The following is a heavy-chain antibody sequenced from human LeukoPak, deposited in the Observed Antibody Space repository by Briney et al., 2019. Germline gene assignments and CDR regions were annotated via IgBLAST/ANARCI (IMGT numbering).Heavy chain of an antibody. J-gene: IGHJ4*02. Sequence: GGSLRLSCAASGLTFTDFWMNWVRLAPGGGLEWLANMKPDGNEKYYVDSVKSRFPISRDNAKNEVYLEMNSMRAEDTGVYYCSGRDSSRSPRAYWGQGTLVRVSS. CDR2: MKPDGNEK. CDR1: GLTFTDFW. V-gene: IGHV3-7*01. CDR3: SGRDSSRSPRAY. D-gene: IGHD2-2*01.